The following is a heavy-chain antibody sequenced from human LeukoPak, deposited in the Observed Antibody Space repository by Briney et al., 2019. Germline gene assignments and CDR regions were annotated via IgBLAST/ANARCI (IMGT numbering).Heavy chain of an antibody. CDR1: GFTFSGSA. D-gene: IGHD2-2*01. Sequence: GGSLRLSCAASGFTFSGSAMRWVRQASGKGLEWVGRIRSKANSYATAYAAPVKGRFTIARDDSKNTAYLQMNSLKTEDTAVYYCTSFSAGYCSSTSCSPPNTRRVYYGMDVWGQGTTVTVSS. CDR3: TSFSAGYCSSTSCSPPNTRRVYYGMDV. J-gene: IGHJ6*02. V-gene: IGHV3-73*01. CDR2: IRSKANSYAT.